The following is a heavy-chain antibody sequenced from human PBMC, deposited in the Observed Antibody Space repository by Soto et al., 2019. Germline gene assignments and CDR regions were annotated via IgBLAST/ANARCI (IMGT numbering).Heavy chain of an antibody. CDR3: ARELAYCGGDCYAFDY. D-gene: IGHD2-21*02. CDR1: GGTFSSYA. J-gene: IGHJ4*02. V-gene: IGHV1-69*01. Sequence: QVQLVQSGAEVKKPGSSVKVSCKASGGTFSSYAISWVRQAPGQGLEWMGGIIPIFGTANYEQKFQGRVTITADESTSTAYMELSSLRSEDTAVYYCARELAYCGGDCYAFDYWGQGTLVTVSS. CDR2: IIPIFGTA.